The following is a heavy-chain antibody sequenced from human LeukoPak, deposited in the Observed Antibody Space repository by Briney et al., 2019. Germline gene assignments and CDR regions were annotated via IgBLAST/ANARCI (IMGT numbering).Heavy chain of an antibody. CDR2: MNPNSGNT. D-gene: IGHD3-10*01. J-gene: IGHJ5*02. Sequence: ASVKVSCKASGYTFTSYDINWVRQATGQGLEWMGWMNPNSGNTGYAQKFQGRVTMTRNTSISTAYMELSSLRSEDTAVYYCARDPLGITMVRGVHNNWFDPWGQGTLVTVSS. V-gene: IGHV1-8*01. CDR3: ARDPLGITMVRGVHNNWFDP. CDR1: GYTFTSYD.